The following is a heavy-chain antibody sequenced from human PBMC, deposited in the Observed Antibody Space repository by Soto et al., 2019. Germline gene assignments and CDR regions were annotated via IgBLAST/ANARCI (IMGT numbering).Heavy chain of an antibody. J-gene: IGHJ5*02. CDR1: GYTLTELS. Sequence: ASVKVSCKVSGYTLTELSMHWVRQAPGKGLEWMGGFDPEDGETIYAQKFQGRVTMTEDTSTDTAYMELSSLRSEDTAVYYCATARWGAVVPAAMFGFDPWGQGTLVTVSS. V-gene: IGHV1-24*01. CDR3: ATARWGAVVPAAMFGFDP. D-gene: IGHD2-2*01. CDR2: FDPEDGET.